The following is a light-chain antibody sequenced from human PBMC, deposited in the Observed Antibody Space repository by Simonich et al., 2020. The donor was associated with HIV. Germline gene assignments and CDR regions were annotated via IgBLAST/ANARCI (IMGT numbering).Light chain of an antibody. CDR2: AAS. J-gene: IGKJ2*01. Sequence: IQLTQSPSFLSASVGDRVTITCRASQGISSYLAWYQQKPGKAPKLLIYAASTLQSGVPSRFSGSGSGTEFTLTISSLQPEDFATYYCQQYNSYQYTFGQGTKLEIK. CDR3: QQYNSYQYT. CDR1: QGISSY. V-gene: IGKV1-9*01.